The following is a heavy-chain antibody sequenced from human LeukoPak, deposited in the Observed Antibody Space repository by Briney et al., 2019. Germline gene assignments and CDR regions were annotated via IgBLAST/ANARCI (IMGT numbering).Heavy chain of an antibody. CDR1: GYTFTSYA. V-gene: IGHV1-3*01. D-gene: IGHD2-15*01. J-gene: IGHJ5*02. CDR3: ARGGDCSGGSCYSGHWFDP. Sequence: ASVKVSCKASGYTFTSYAMHWVRQAPGQRLEWMGWINAGNGNTKYSQKFQGRVTITRDTSTSTAYMELSSLRSEDTAVYYCARGGDCSGGSCYSGHWFDPWGQGTLVTVSS. CDR2: INAGNGNT.